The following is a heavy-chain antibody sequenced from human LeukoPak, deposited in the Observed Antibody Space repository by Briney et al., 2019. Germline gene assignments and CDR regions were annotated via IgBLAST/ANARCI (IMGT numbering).Heavy chain of an antibody. CDR1: GYTFTGHY. CDR3: ARQYGSGRVGAFDI. J-gene: IGHJ3*02. V-gene: IGHV1-2*02. CDR2: INPNSGGT. D-gene: IGHD3-10*01. Sequence: GASVKVSCKASGYTFTGHYMHWVRQAPGQGLEWMGWINPNSGGTNYAQKFQGRVTMTRDTSISTAYMELSRLRSDDTAVYYCARQYGSGRVGAFDIWGQGTMVTVSS.